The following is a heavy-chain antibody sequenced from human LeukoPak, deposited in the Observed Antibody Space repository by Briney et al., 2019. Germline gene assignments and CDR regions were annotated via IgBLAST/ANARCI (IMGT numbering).Heavy chain of an antibody. D-gene: IGHD3-10*01. CDR1: GYTFTSYA. V-gene: IGHV7-4-1*01. CDR2: INTNTGNP. J-gene: IGHJ6*04. Sequence: ASVKVSCKASGYTFTSYAMNWVRQAPGQGLEWMGWINTNTGNPTYAQGFTGRFVFSLDTSVSTAYLQICSLKAEDTAAYYCARDRAGITMVRGVAQGSKLAYYYYYGMDVWGKGTTVTVSS. CDR3: ARDRAGITMVRGVAQGSKLAYYYYYGMDV.